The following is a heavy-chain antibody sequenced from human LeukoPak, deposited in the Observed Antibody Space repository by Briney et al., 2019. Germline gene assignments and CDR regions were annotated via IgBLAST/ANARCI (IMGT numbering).Heavy chain of an antibody. V-gene: IGHV3-30*03. J-gene: IGHJ6*03. CDR1: GFTFSSYG. Sequence: GGSLRLSCAASGFTFSSYGMHWVRQAPGKGLEWVAVISYDGSNKYYADSVKGRFTISRDNSKNTLYLQMNSLRAEDTAVYYCASVPHFYYYMDVWGKGTTVTVSS. CDR2: ISYDGSNK. D-gene: IGHD2-2*01. CDR3: ASVPHFYYYMDV.